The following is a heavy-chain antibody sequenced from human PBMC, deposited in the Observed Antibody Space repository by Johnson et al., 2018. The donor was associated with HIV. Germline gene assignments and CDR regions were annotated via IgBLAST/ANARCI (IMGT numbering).Heavy chain of an antibody. V-gene: IGHV3-30*04. CDR2: ISYDGTKK. CDR3: AKDTVSGSYYDAFDI. J-gene: IGHJ3*02. D-gene: IGHD1-26*01. CDR1: GFAFSGYA. Sequence: QVQVVESGGGVVQPGRSLRLSCAASGFAFSGYALHWVRQAPGKGLEWVALISYDGTKKYSAGSVKGRFTISRDNSKNPLYLQMNSLRAEDTAVFYCAKDTVSGSYYDAFDIWGQGTMVTVSS.